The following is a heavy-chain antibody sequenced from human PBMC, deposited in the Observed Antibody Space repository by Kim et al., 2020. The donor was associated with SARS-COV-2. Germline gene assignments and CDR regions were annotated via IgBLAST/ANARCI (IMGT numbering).Heavy chain of an antibody. D-gene: IGHD3-10*01. CDR2: ISAYNGNT. Sequence: ASVKVSCKASGYTFTSYGISWVRQAPGQGLEWMGWISAYNGNTNYAQKLQGRVTMTTDTSTSTAYMELRSLRSDDTAVYYCARFSYYYGSGSDDAFDIWGQGTMVTVSS. V-gene: IGHV1-18*01. J-gene: IGHJ3*02. CDR3: ARFSYYYGSGSDDAFDI. CDR1: GYTFTSYG.